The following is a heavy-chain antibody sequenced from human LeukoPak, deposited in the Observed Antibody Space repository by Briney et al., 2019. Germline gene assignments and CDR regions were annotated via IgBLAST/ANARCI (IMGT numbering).Heavy chain of an antibody. V-gene: IGHV3-30*18. J-gene: IGHJ5*02. CDR3: AKETTSSFDP. CDR1: GFTFSSYG. D-gene: IGHD1-1*01. Sequence: GGSLRLSCAASGFTFSSYGMHWVRQAPGKGLEWVAVISYDGSNKYYADSVKGRFTISRDNSKNTLYLQMNSLRAEDTAVYYCAKETTSSFDPWGQGTLVTVSS. CDR2: ISYDGSNK.